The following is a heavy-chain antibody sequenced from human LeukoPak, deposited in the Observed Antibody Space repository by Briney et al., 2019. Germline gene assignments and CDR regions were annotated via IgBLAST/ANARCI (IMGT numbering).Heavy chain of an antibody. CDR3: ARLLEHLLPYDY. CDR2: ISRSSNDI. V-gene: IGHV3-21*01. J-gene: IGHJ4*02. CDR1: GFTFSSYS. D-gene: IGHD3-3*01. Sequence: GGSLRLSCAASGFTFSSYSMNWVRQAPGKGLEWVSSISRSSNDIHYADSVKGRFTISRDNAKKSLHLQMNSLRAEDTAVYYCARLLEHLLPYDYWGQGALVTVSS.